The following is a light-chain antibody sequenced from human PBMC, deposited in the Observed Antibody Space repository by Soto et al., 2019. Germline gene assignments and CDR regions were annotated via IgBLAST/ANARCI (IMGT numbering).Light chain of an antibody. Sequence: QSALTQPASVSGSPGQSITISCTGTSSDIGYRNSAAWYQHNPGKTPKLMIYNVNYRPSGVSSRFSGSKSGNTASLSISGLQAEDEADYYCSSYTSLSTIVFGTGTKVTVL. CDR2: NVN. J-gene: IGLJ1*01. CDR3: SSYTSLSTIV. V-gene: IGLV2-14*01. CDR1: SSDIGYRNS.